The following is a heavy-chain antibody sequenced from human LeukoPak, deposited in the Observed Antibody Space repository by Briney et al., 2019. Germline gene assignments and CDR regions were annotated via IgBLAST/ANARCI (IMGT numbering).Heavy chain of an antibody. V-gene: IGHV1-3*02. CDR1: GYTFTTHS. CDR2: TNAASGNT. CDR3: VRGNPGWTLDL. J-gene: IGHJ5*02. D-gene: IGHD6-19*01. Sequence: GASVKVSCKASGYTFTTHSIHWVRQAPGQRLEWIGWTNAASGNTEYSRVFQGRVTITRDTSASIAYMEMSSLRSEDMAVYYCVRGNPGWTLDLWGQGTLVTVSS.